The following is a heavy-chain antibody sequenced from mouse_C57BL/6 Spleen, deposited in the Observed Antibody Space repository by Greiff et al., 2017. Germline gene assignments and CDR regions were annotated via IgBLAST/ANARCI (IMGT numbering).Heavy chain of an antibody. CDR2: INPNNGGT. CDR1: GYTFTGYN. CDR3: AREEECYAMDY. Sequence: EVQLQQSGPELVKPGASVKLPCKASGYTFTGYNMDWVKQSPGQSLEWIGDINPNNGGTNYNQKFKGKATLTVDKSSSTAYMELRSLTSEDTAVYYCAREEECYAMDYWGQGTSVTVSS. V-gene: IGHV1-18*01. J-gene: IGHJ4*01.